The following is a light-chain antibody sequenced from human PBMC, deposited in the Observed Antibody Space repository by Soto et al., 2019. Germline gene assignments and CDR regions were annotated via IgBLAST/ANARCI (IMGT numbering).Light chain of an antibody. CDR3: SSYTGSSTYVV. Sequence: QSALPQPASVSGSPGQSITISCTGTSSDVGGYNYVSWYQQHPGKAPKLMIYDVSNRPSGVSNRFSGSKSANTASLTISGLQAEEEADYYCSSYTGSSTYVVFGGGTKVTVL. CDR2: DVS. V-gene: IGLV2-14*01. CDR1: SSDVGGYNY. J-gene: IGLJ2*01.